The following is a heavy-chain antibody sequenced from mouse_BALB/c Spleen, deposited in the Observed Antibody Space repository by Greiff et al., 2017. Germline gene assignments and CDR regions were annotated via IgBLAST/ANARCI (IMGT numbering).Heavy chain of an antibody. D-gene: IGHD2-3*01. Sequence: EVQLQESGGGLVQPGGSLKLSCAASGFDFSRYWMSWVRQAPGKGLEWIGEINPDSSTINYTPSLKDKFIISRDNAKNTLYLQMSKVRSEDTALYYCARRGGYDGYWNYAMDYWGQGTSVTVSS. J-gene: IGHJ4*01. CDR1: GFDFSRYW. CDR2: INPDSSTI. V-gene: IGHV4-1*02. CDR3: ARRGGYDGYWNYAMDY.